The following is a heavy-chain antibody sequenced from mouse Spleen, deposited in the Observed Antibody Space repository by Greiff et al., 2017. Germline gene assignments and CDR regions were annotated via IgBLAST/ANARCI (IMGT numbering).Heavy chain of an antibody. CDR2: IRLKSDNYAT. Sequence: EVKVEESGGGLVQPGGSMKLSCVASGFTFSNYWMNWVRQSPEKGLEWVAQIRLKSDNYATHYAESVKGRFTISRDDSKSSVYLQMNNLRAEDTGIYYCTEGTGFAYWGQGTLVTVSA. D-gene: IGHD3-1*01. CDR3: TEGTGFAY. CDR1: GFTFSNYW. J-gene: IGHJ3*01. V-gene: IGHV6-3*01.